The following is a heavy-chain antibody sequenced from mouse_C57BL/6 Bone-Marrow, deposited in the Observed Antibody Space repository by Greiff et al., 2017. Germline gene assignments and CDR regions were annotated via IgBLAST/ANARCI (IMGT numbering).Heavy chain of an antibody. Sequence: VKLMESGGGLVKPGGSLKLSCAASGFTFSDYGMHWVRQAPEKGLEWVAYISSGSSTIYYADTVKGRFTISRDNAKNTLFLQMTSLRSEDTAMYYCARGGSSHWYFDVWGTGTTVTVSS. CDR3: ARGGSSHWYFDV. D-gene: IGHD1-1*01. V-gene: IGHV5-17*01. J-gene: IGHJ1*03. CDR1: GFTFSDYG. CDR2: ISSGSSTI.